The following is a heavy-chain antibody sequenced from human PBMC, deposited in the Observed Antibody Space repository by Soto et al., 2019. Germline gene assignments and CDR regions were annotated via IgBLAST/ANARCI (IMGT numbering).Heavy chain of an antibody. CDR1: GYTFTSYG. CDR2: ISAYNGNT. J-gene: IGHJ6*02. Sequence: ASVKVSCKASGYTFTSYGISWVRQAPGQGLEWMGWISAYNGNTNYAQQLQGRVTMTTDTSTSTAYMELRSLRSDDTAVYYCARDQKQQLVHNYYGMDVWGQGTTVTVSS. V-gene: IGHV1-18*01. D-gene: IGHD6-13*01. CDR3: ARDQKQQLVHNYYGMDV.